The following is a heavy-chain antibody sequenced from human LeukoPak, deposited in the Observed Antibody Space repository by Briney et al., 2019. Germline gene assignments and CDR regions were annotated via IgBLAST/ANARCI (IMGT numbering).Heavy chain of an antibody. CDR3: AKERHSSGWYGWFDP. V-gene: IGHV3-20*04. Sequence: GGSLRLSCAASGFTFDDYGMSWVRQAPGKGLEWVSGIDWNGSSTGYADSVKGRFTISRDNAKNSLYLQMNSLRAEDTAVYYCAKERHSSGWYGWFDPWGQGTLVTVSS. CDR2: IDWNGSST. D-gene: IGHD6-19*01. J-gene: IGHJ5*02. CDR1: GFTFDDYG.